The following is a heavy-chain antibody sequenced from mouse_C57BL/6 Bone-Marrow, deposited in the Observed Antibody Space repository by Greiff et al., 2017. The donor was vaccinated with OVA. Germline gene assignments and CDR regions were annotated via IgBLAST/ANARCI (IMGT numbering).Heavy chain of an antibody. CDR3: ARQCAMDY. V-gene: IGHV5-12*01. J-gene: IGHJ4*01. Sequence: EVHLVESGGGLVQPGGSLKLSCAASGFTFSDYYMYWVRQTPEKRLEWVAYISNGGGSTYYPDTVKGRFTISRDKAKNTLYLQMSRLKSEDTAMYYCARQCAMDYWGQGTSVTVSS. CDR2: ISNGGGST. CDR1: GFTFSDYY.